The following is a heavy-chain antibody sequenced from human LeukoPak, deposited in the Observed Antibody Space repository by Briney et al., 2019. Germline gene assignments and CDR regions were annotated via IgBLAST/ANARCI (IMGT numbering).Heavy chain of an antibody. CDR3: ARDANYYDSRGENYFNY. Sequence: PGGSLRLSCAASGFAFSSYWMSWVRQAPGKGLEWVANIKRDGSDNYYVDSVKGRFTISRDNDKNSLYLQLNSLRVEDTAVYYCARDANYYDSRGENYFNYWGQGTLVTVSS. D-gene: IGHD3-22*01. CDR1: GFAFSSYW. CDR2: IKRDGSDN. V-gene: IGHV3-7*01. J-gene: IGHJ4*02.